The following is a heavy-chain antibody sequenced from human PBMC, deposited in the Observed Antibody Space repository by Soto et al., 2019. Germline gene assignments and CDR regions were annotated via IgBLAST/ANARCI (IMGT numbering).Heavy chain of an antibody. D-gene: IGHD3-22*01. CDR3: ARWWGNHSTDYCYAY. CDR1: GGSFNRHT. CDR2: IIPIFGTA. V-gene: IGHV1-69*01. J-gene: IGHJ4*02. Sequence: QVQLVQSGAEVRKPGSSVRVSCKASGGSFNRHTISWVRQAPGQGLEWMGGIIPIFGTANHAQKFQGRVKIHADETTSTVYVELSSLRSDDADIYYCARWWGNHSTDYCYAYWGQGTLVIVSS.